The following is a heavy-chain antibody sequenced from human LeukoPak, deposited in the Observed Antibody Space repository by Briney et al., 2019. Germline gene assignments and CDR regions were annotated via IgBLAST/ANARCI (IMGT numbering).Heavy chain of an antibody. V-gene: IGHV4-34*01. J-gene: IGHJ6*02. CDR2: INHSGTT. Sequence: SETLSLTCAVDGGSFGGYYWRWVRQPPGKGLEWVGEINHSGTTNYNPSLRTRVTISVDPSKDQFSLKRSSVNAADTAVYYCARICSSPSCYKLAPGGGHSYYGMDVWGQGTTVTASS. CDR3: ARICSSPSCYKLAPGGGHSYYGMDV. D-gene: IGHD2-2*02. CDR1: GGSFGGYY.